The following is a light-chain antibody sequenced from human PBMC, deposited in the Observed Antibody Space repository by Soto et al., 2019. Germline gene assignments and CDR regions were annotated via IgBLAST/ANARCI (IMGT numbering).Light chain of an antibody. CDR2: GAS. Sequence: EIVLTQSPGTLSLSPGERATLSCRASQSVSSSYLAWYQQKPGQAPRLLIYGASSRATGIPDRFSGSGSGTDFTLPISRLEPEDFAVYYCQQYGSSLSVTFGQGTKVEIK. CDR3: QQYGSSLSVT. V-gene: IGKV3-20*01. CDR1: QSVSSSY. J-gene: IGKJ1*01.